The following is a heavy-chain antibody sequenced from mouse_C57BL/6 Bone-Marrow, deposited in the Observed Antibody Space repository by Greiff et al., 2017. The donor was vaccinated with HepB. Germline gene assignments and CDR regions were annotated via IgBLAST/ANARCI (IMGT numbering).Heavy chain of an antibody. CDR2: ISDGGSYT. J-gene: IGHJ1*03. Sequence: DVQLVESGGGLVKPGGSLKLSCAASGFTFSSYAMSWVRQTPEKRLEWVATISDGGSYTYYPDNVKGRFTISRDNAKNNLYLQMSHLKSEDTAMYYCARARDGYYSYWYFDVWGTGTTVTVSS. CDR1: GFTFSSYA. V-gene: IGHV5-4*01. CDR3: ARARDGYYSYWYFDV. D-gene: IGHD2-3*01.